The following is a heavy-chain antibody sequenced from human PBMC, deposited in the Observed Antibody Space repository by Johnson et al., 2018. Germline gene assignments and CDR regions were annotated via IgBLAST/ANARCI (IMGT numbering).Heavy chain of an antibody. CDR2: IRSKANRDAT. J-gene: IGHJ3*02. V-gene: IGHV3-73*01. CDR3: RATMTTDAFDI. D-gene: IGHD3-22*01. CDR1: GFTFGGSA. Sequence: EVQLLESGGGLVQPGGSLKLSCAASGFTFGGSAMHWVRQAPGKGLEWVGRIRSKANRDATVYAASVKDRFTISRDDSKNMAILQMNILKTEDTAVDYGRATMTTDAFDIWGQGTMVTVSS.